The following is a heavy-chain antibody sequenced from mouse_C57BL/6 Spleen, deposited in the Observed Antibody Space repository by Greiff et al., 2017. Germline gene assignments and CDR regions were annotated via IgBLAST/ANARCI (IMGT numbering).Heavy chain of an antibody. CDR2: IDPADSET. D-gene: IGHD2-3*01. Sequence: QVQLQQPGAELVRPGSSVKLSCKASGYTFTSYWMHWVKQRPIQGLEWIGNIDPADSETHYNQKFKDKATLTVDKSSSPAYMQLSSLTSEDSAVYYCARDPKIYDCYYDYAMDYWGQGTSVTVSS. J-gene: IGHJ4*01. CDR1: GYTFTSYW. CDR3: ARDPKIYDCYYDYAMDY. V-gene: IGHV1-52*01.